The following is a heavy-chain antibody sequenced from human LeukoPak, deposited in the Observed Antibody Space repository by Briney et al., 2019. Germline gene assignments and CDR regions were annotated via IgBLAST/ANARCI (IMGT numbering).Heavy chain of an antibody. CDR2: INHSGST. CDR1: GGSFSGYY. CDR3: ARKVVGSNFDY. J-gene: IGHJ4*02. D-gene: IGHD2-15*01. V-gene: IGHV4-34*01. Sequence: SETLSLTCAVYGGSFSGYYWSWIRQPPGKGLEWIGEINHSGSTNYNPSLKSRVTISVDTSKNQFPLKLSSVTAADTAVYYCARKVVGSNFDYWGQGTLVTVSS.